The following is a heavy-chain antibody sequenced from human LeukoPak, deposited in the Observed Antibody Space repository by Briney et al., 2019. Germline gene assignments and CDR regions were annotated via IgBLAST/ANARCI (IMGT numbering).Heavy chain of an antibody. V-gene: IGHV4-34*01. CDR2: INHSGST. J-gene: IGHJ5*02. CDR3: ARMIVVVITGWFDP. CDR1: GFTFSSYW. Sequence: PGGSLRLSCAASGFTFSSYWMSWIRQPPGKGLEWIGEINHSGSTNYNPSLKSRVTISVDTSKNQFSLKLSSVTAADTAVYYCARMIVVVITGWFDPWGQGTLVTVSS. D-gene: IGHD3-22*01.